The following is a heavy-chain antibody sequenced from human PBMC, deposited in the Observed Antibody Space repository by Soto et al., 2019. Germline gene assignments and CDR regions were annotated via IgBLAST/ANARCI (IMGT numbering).Heavy chain of an antibody. J-gene: IGHJ4*02. CDR3: ARTGRSGWYFHY. Sequence: QVQLVESGGGVVQPGRSLRLSCAASGFTFSSYGMHWVRQAPGKGLEWVAVIWYDGSNKYYADSVKGRFTISRDNSKNTLYLQMISLRADDTAVYYCARTGRSGWYFHYWRQRTLVTLYS. D-gene: IGHD6-19*01. V-gene: IGHV3-33*01. CDR2: IWYDGSNK. CDR1: GFTFSSYG.